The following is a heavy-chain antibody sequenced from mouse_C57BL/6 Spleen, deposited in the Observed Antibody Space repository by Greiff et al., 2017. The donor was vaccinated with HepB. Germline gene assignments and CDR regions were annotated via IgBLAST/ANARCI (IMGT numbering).Heavy chain of an antibody. CDR1: GFLLTSYG. V-gene: IGHV2-3*01. J-gene: IGHJ3*01. CDR3: AKLFAY. CDR2: LWGDGST. Sequence: VKLMESGPGLVAPSQSLSITCTVPGFLLTSYGVSCVRQSPGYGLEWLGVLWGDGSTKFHSALLSILSIRKDNSKSPVFFKLNSLQTDGTATYYCAKLFAYWGQGTLDTVSA.